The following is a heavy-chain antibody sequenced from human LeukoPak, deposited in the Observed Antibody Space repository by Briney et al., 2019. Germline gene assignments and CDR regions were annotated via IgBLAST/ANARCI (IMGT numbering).Heavy chain of an antibody. CDR1: GGYISSYY. CDR3: ARVQGGDLYY. CDR2: IYYSRST. D-gene: IGHD2-21*02. Sequence: PSETLSLXCTVSGGYISSYYWSWIRQPPGKGLEWIGYIYYSRSTNYNPSLKSRVTISVDTSKNQFSLKLSSVTAADTAVYYCARVQGGDLYYWGQGTLVTVSS. V-gene: IGHV4-59*01. J-gene: IGHJ4*02.